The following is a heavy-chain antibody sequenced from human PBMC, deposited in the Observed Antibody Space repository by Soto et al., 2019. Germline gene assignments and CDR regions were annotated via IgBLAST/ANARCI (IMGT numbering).Heavy chain of an antibody. V-gene: IGHV4-59*08. Sequence: TSETLSLTCTVSGGSISSYYWSWIRQPPGKGLEWIGYIYYSASTNYSPSLKSRVTISVDTSKNQFSLNLSSVTAADTAFYYCARHLPYCGGDCYSLDYWGQGTLVTVPS. CDR1: GGSISSYY. J-gene: IGHJ4*02. CDR2: IYYSAST. CDR3: ARHLPYCGGDCYSLDY. D-gene: IGHD2-21*02.